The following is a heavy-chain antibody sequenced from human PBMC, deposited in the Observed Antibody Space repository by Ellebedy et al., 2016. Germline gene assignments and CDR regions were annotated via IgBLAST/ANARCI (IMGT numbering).Heavy chain of an antibody. Sequence: SETLSLXCTVSGGSISSYYWSWIRQPPGKGLEWIGYIYYSGSTNYNPSLKSRVTISVDTSKNQFSLKLSSVTAADTAVYYCARDRIRFDPWGQGTLVTVSS. CDR1: GGSISSYY. J-gene: IGHJ5*02. D-gene: IGHD2-15*01. CDR3: ARDRIRFDP. V-gene: IGHV4-59*01. CDR2: IYYSGST.